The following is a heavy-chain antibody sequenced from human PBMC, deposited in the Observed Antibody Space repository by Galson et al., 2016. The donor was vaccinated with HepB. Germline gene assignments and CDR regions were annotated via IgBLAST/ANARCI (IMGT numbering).Heavy chain of an antibody. D-gene: IGHD6-13*01. J-gene: IGHJ6*04. CDR1: GFTLSNYD. CDR2: IKASDDTT. CDR3: AKVRAGYGSRWPYSYCYGLDV. V-gene: IGHV3-23*01. Sequence: SLRLSCAASGFTLSNYDTNWVRQAPGKGLEWVSDIKASDDTTHYADSVKGRFTISRDSYRNTVYLQMNSLRAEDQAVYFCAKVRAGYGSRWPYSYCYGLDVWGKETTVTVSS.